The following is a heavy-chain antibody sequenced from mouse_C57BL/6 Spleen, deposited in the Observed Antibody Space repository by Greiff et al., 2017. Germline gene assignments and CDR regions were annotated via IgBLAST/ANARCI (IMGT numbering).Heavy chain of an antibody. CDR1: GYTFTDYE. D-gene: IGHD1-1*01. CDR3: TRGHIATVVATGSYGG. J-gene: IGHJ1*03. CDR2: IDPETGGT. V-gene: IGHV1-15*01. Sequence: VQLQQSGAELVRPGASVTLSCKASGYTFTDYEMHWVKQTPVHGLEWIGAIDPETGGTAYNQKFKGKAILTADKSSSTAYMELRSLTSEDSAVDYCTRGHIATVVATGSYGGWGTGTTVTVAS.